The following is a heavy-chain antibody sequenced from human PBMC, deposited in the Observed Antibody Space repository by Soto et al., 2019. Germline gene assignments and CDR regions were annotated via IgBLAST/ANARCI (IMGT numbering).Heavy chain of an antibody. D-gene: IGHD3-3*01. CDR3: AHRVLRTVFGLVTTTAIYFDF. CDR1: GFSLTTSGVG. V-gene: IGHV2-5*02. CDR2: IYWDDDK. J-gene: IGHJ4*02. Sequence: QITLNESGPTLVKPTQTLTLTCTFSGFSLTTSGVGVGWIRQSPGKAPEGLALIYWDDDKRYSPSLKSRLTITQDTSKNQVVLTMANLDPAATATYYCAHRVLRTVFGLVTTTAIYFDFWGQGTPVAVSS.